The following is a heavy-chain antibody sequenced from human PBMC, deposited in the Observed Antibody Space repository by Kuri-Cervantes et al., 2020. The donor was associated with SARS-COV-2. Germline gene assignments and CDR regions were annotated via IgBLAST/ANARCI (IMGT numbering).Heavy chain of an antibody. J-gene: IGHJ4*02. D-gene: IGHD6-19*01. CDR3: AREGYSSGWSGPYFGY. V-gene: IGHV1-69*13. Sequence: SVKGSCKASGGTFSSYAISWVRQAPGQGLEWMGRIIPIFGTANYAQKFQGRVTITADESTSTAYMELSSLRSEDTAVYYCAREGYSSGWSGPYFGYWGQGTLVTVSS. CDR2: IIPIFGTA. CDR1: GGTFSSYA.